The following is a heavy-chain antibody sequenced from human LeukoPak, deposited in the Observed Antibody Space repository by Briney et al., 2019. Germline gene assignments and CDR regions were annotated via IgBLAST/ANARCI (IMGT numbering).Heavy chain of an antibody. CDR1: GGSISSYY. Sequence: PSETLSLTCTVSGGSISSYYWSWIRQPPGKGLEWIGYIYYSGSTNYNPSLKSRVTISVDTSKNQFSLKLSSVTAADTAVYYCARDRGRNFDYWGQGTLVTVSS. CDR2: IYYSGST. V-gene: IGHV4-59*01. J-gene: IGHJ4*02. D-gene: IGHD2-15*01. CDR3: ARDRGRNFDY.